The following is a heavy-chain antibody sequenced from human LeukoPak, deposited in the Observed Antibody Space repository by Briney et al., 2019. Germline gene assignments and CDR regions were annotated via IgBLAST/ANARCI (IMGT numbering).Heavy chain of an antibody. J-gene: IGHJ4*02. V-gene: IGHV3-23*01. CDR1: GFTFSSYA. CDR3: AKDSCSGGSCYGDY. Sequence: GGSLRLSCAASGFTFSSYAMSWVRQAPGKGLEWVSGISGSGGSTYYADSVKGRFTISRDNSKKTLYLQMNSLTAEDTAVYYCAKDSCSGGSCYGDYWGQGTLVTVSP. D-gene: IGHD2-15*01. CDR2: ISGSGGST.